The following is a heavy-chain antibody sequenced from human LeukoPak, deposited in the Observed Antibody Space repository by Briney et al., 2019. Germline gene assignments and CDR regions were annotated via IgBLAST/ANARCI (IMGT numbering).Heavy chain of an antibody. J-gene: IGHJ3*02. D-gene: IGHD3-3*01. V-gene: IGHV3-30-3*01. CDR3: AKDMRSGQYGAYDM. CDR2: ISFDGSNK. CDR1: GFTFSSYT. Sequence: GGSLRLSCAASGFTFSSYTMHWVRQAPGKGLEWVAVISFDGSNKYYADSVKGRFTISRDNSKNVLYLQMNSLRAEDTAVYYCAKDMRSGQYGAYDMWGQGTMVTVSS.